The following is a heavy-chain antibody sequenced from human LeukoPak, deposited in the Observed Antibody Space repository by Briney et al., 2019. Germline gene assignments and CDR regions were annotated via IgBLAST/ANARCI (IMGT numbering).Heavy chain of an antibody. V-gene: IGHV1-69*13. CDR2: IIPIFGTA. D-gene: IGHD1-26*01. Sequence: GASVKVSCKASGGTFTSYAISWVRQAPGQGLEWMGGIIPIFGTANYAQKFQGRVTITPDESTSTAYMELSSLRSEDTAVYYCARGPPNQRELLLFYWGQGTLVTVSS. CDR1: GGTFTSYA. CDR3: ARGPPNQRELLLFY. J-gene: IGHJ4*02.